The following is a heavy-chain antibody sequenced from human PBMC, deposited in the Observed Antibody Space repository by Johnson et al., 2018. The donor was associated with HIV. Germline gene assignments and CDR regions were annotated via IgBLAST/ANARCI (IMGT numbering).Heavy chain of an antibody. J-gene: IGHJ3*02. CDR3: ARVRSSVPYHYSNYPLGAFDI. Sequence: QVQLVESGGGVVQPGRSLRLSCAASGFTFSSYGMHWVRQAPGKGLERITVISYDGSNKYYADSVKGRFTVSRDNSKNTLYLQINSLRPEDTAVYYCARVRSSVPYHYSNYPLGAFDIWGQGTMVTVSS. CDR1: GFTFSSYG. CDR2: ISYDGSNK. D-gene: IGHD4-11*01. V-gene: IGHV3-30*19.